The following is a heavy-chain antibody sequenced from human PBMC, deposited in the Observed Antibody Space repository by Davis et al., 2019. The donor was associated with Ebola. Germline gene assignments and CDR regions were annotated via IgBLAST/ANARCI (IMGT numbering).Heavy chain of an antibody. CDR3: ARGRNGGWDFDY. J-gene: IGHJ4*02. D-gene: IGHD6-19*01. CDR2: ISAYNGHT. Sequence: ASVKVSCKASGYTFNSHGISWVRQPPGQGLEWMAWISAYNGHTNYAQNFQGRLTLTTDTSTSTVYMELRSLTSDDTAEYYCARGRNGGWDFDYWGQRTRVTVSS. CDR1: GYTFNSHG. V-gene: IGHV1-18*01.